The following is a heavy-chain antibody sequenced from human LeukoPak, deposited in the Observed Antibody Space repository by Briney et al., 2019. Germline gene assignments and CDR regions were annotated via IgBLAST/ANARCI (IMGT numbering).Heavy chain of an antibody. CDR3: ARDLGTYRSGWFDP. V-gene: IGHV4-59*01. CDR1: GGSISSYY. J-gene: IGHJ5*02. CDR2: IYYSGCT. D-gene: IGHD3-16*02. Sequence: SETLSLTCTVSGGSISSYYWSWIRQPPGKGLEWIGYIYYSGCTNYNPSLKSRATISVDTSQNQFSLTRSSVTAPGPAVYYCARDLGTYRSGWFDPWGEGALVTVSS.